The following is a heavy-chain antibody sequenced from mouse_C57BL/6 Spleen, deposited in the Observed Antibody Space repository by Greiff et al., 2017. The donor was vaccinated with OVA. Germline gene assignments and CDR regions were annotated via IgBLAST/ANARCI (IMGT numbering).Heavy chain of an antibody. CDR2: IDPETGGT. V-gene: IGHV1-15*01. J-gene: IGHJ2*01. D-gene: IGHD1-1*01. CDR1: GYTFTDYE. Sequence: QVQLQQPGAELVRPGASVTLSCKASGYTFTDYEMHWVKQTPVHGLEWIGAIDPETGGTAYNQKFKGKAILTADKSSSTAYMELRSLTSEDSAVYYCTRVTTVVAPDYWGQGTTLTVSS. CDR3: TRVTTVVAPDY.